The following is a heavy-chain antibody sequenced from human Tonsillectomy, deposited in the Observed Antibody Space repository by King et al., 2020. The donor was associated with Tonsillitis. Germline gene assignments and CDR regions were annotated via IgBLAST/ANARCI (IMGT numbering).Heavy chain of an antibody. Sequence: QLQESGPGLVKPSQTLSLTCTVSGGSISSGSYYWSWIRQPAGKGLEWIGRIYLSGSTRYSPSLKSRVTISVDTSKNQFSLKLSPLTAADPAVYYCAREYYQYSFDPWGQGTLVTISS. CDR3: AREYYQYSFDP. D-gene: IGHD3-10*01. CDR1: GGSISSGSYY. V-gene: IGHV4-61*02. J-gene: IGHJ5*02. CDR2: IYLSGST.